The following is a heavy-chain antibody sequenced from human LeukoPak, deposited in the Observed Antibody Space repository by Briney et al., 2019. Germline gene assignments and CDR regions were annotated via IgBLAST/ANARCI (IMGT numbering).Heavy chain of an antibody. CDR3: ARDPHYYDRSGYPLYFDY. Sequence: GGSLRLSCAASGFTFSSYGMHWVRQAPGKGLEWVAVIWYDGSNKYYADSVKGRFTISRDNSKNTLYLQMNSLRAEDTAVYYCARDPHYYDRSGYPLYFDYWGQGTLVTVSS. J-gene: IGHJ4*02. CDR2: IWYDGSNK. D-gene: IGHD3-22*01. V-gene: IGHV3-33*08. CDR1: GFTFSSYG.